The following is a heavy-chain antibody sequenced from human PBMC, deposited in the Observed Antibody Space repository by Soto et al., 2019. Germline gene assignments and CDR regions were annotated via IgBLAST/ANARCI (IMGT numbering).Heavy chain of an antibody. CDR3: ARQEADYDILTGYYRTYGMDV. CDR2: IYYSGST. V-gene: IGHV4-39*01. D-gene: IGHD3-9*01. J-gene: IGHJ6*02. CDR1: GGSISSSSYY. Sequence: SETLSLTCTVSGGSISSSSYYWGWIRQPPGKGLEWIGSIYYSGSTYYNPSLKSRVTISVDASKNQFSLKLSSVTAADTAVYYCARQEADYDILTGYYRTYGMDVWGQGTTVTVSS.